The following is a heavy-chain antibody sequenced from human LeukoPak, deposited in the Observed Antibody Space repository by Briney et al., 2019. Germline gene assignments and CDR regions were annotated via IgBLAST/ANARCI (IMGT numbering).Heavy chain of an antibody. CDR3: AREGSSSWYGGYYFDY. V-gene: IGHV4-4*07. J-gene: IGHJ4*02. D-gene: IGHD6-13*01. Sequence: PSETLSLTCTVSGVSISSYYWSWIRQPAGKGLEWIGRIYTSGSTNYNPSLKSRVTMSVDTSKNQFSLKLSSVTAADTAVYYCAREGSSSWYGGYYFDYWGQGTLVTVSS. CDR1: GVSISSYY. CDR2: IYTSGST.